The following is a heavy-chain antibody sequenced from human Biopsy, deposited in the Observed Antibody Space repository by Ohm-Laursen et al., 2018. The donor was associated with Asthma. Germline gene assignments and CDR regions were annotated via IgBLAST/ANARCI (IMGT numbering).Heavy chain of an antibody. CDR2: VTYDGISQ. Sequence: SLRLSCSATGFTFSNYGMHWVRQVAGKGLDWVAVVTYDGISQYYAESVKGRFTISRDNSRNTLNLQMNSVRPDDTAVYFCARERAGVLGSYNGMDVWGPGTTVSVSS. J-gene: IGHJ6*02. V-gene: IGHV3-30*03. D-gene: IGHD2-8*01. CDR3: ARERAGVLGSYNGMDV. CDR1: GFTFSNYG.